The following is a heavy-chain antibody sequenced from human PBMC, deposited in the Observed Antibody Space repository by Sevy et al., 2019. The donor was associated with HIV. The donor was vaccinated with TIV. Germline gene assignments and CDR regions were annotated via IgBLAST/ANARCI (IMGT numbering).Heavy chain of an antibody. CDR2: ISYDGSNK. J-gene: IGHJ6*02. Sequence: GGSLRLSCAASGFTFSSYGMHWVRQAPGKGLEWVAVISYDGSNKYYADSVKGRFTISRDNSKNTLYLQMNSLRAEDTAVYYCAKEGVAVAVTEGYYYYYDGMDVWGQGTTVTVSS. V-gene: IGHV3-30*18. CDR3: AKEGVAVAVTEGYYYYYDGMDV. CDR1: GFTFSSYG. D-gene: IGHD6-19*01.